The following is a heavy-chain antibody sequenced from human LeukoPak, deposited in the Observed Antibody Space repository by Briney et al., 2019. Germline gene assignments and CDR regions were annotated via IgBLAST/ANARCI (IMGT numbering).Heavy chain of an antibody. CDR3: AKDWGFTLRDRGMFDH. CDR1: GVSFSSYA. J-gene: IGHJ4*02. V-gene: IGHV3-23*01. CDR2: ISGGGADR. D-gene: IGHD3-10*01. Sequence: VGCLRLSCVGSGVSFSSYAMNWVRQVPGKGLEWVSGISGGGADRHDAESVRGRFTISRDDSKNTLYLQMNSLRVEDTAIYYCAKDWGFTLRDRGMFDHWGQGILVSVSS.